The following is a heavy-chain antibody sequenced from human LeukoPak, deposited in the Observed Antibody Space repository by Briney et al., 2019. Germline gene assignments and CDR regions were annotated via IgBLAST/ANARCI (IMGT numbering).Heavy chain of an antibody. Sequence: SETLSLTCTVSGGSISSYYWSWIRQPAGKGLEWIGRIYTSGSTNYNPSLKSRVTMSVDTSKNQFSLKLSSVTAADTAVYYCARSLDDIVVVVAAPNDAFDIWGQGTMVTVSS. V-gene: IGHV4-4*07. CDR1: GGSISSYY. CDR3: ARSLDDIVVVVAAPNDAFDI. CDR2: IYTSGST. J-gene: IGHJ3*02. D-gene: IGHD2-15*01.